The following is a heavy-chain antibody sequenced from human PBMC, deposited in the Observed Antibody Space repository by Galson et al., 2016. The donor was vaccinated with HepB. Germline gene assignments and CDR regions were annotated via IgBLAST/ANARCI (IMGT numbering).Heavy chain of an antibody. J-gene: IGHJ4*02. Sequence: SLRLSCAASGFTFSSYWMSWVRQAPGKGLEWVANIKQDGSEKYYVDSVRGRFTISRDNAKNSLYLERNSLRAEDTAVYYCAREAEVAALFDYWGQGTLVTVSS. CDR3: AREAEVAALFDY. CDR1: GFTFSSYW. D-gene: IGHD2-15*01. V-gene: IGHV3-7*01. CDR2: IKQDGSEK.